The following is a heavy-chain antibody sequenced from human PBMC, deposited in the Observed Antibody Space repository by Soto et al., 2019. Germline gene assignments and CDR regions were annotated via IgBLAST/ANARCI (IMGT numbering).Heavy chain of an antibody. D-gene: IGHD2-2*01. CDR2: ISAYNGNT. CDR3: ARSSCSSTSCYRGRIANWFDP. CDR1: GYTFTSYG. V-gene: IGHV1-18*01. Sequence: GASVKVSCKASGYTFTSYGISWVRQAPGQGLEWMGWISAYNGNTNYAQKLQGRVTMTTDTSTSTAYMELRSLRSDDTAVYYCARSSCSSTSCYRGRIANWFDPWGQGTLVTVSS. J-gene: IGHJ5*02.